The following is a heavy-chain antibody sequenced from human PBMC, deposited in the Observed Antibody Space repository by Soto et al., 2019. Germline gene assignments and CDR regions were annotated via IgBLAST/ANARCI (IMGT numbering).Heavy chain of an antibody. CDR3: ARLSIAVADYYYYYGMDV. D-gene: IGHD6-19*01. CDR1: GFTFSSYW. Sequence: GSLRLSCAASGFTFSSYWMSWVRQAPGKGLEWVANIKQDGSEKYYVDSVKGRFTISRDNAKNSLYLQMNSLRAEDTAVYYCARLSIAVADYYYYYGMDVWGQGTTVTVSS. J-gene: IGHJ6*02. V-gene: IGHV3-7*05. CDR2: IKQDGSEK.